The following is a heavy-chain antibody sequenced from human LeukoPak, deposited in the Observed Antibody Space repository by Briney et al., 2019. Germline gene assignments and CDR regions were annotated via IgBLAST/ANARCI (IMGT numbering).Heavy chain of an antibody. Sequence: AGSLRLSCAASGLTFSRYWMTWVRQAPGKGPECVANIKEDGNEVYSADSVKGRFTISRDNARNLLYLQMNSLRAEDTAVYYCAGSGGGHPYYFDFWGQGTLVTVSS. CDR2: IKEDGNEV. D-gene: IGHD2-15*01. CDR1: GLTFSRYW. J-gene: IGHJ4*02. CDR3: AGSGGGHPYYFDF. V-gene: IGHV3-7*05.